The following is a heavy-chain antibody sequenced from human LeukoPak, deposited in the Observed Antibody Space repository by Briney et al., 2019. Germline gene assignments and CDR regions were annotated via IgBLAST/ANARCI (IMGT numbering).Heavy chain of an antibody. Sequence: ASVKVSCKASGYTFSNNDINWVRQATGQGLEWMGWMNPISGNTGFAQKLQGRVTMTTDTSTSTAYMELRSLRSDDTAVYYCARGTVLRFLEWLPGSFPAYYYYYYMDVWGKGTTVTVSS. CDR3: ARGTVLRFLEWLPGSFPAYYYYYYMDV. J-gene: IGHJ6*03. CDR1: GYTFSNND. D-gene: IGHD3-3*01. V-gene: IGHV1-8*02. CDR2: MNPISGNT.